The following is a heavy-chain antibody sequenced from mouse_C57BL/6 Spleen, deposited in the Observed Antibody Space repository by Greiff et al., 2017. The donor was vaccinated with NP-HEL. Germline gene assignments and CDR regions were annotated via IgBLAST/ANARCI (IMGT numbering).Heavy chain of an antibody. V-gene: IGHV1-82*01. CDR2: IYPGDGDT. CDR3: ARDTTVEWYFDV. J-gene: IGHJ1*03. Sequence: QVQLKESGPELVKPGASVKISCKASGYAFSSSWMNWVKQRPGKGLEWIGRIYPGDGDTNYNGKFKGKATLTADKSSSTAYMQLSSLTSEDSAVYFCARDTTVEWYFDVWGTGTTVTVSS. CDR1: GYAFSSSW. D-gene: IGHD1-1*01.